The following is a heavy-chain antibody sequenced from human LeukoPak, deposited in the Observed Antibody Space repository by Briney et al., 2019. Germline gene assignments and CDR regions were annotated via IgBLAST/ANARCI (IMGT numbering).Heavy chain of an antibody. D-gene: IGHD5-18*01. V-gene: IGHV1-8*01. CDR2: MNPNSGNT. CDR1: GYTFTSYD. J-gene: IGHJ4*02. CDR3: ARGIDTAMEPDY. Sequence: ASMKVSCKASGYTFTSYDINWVRQATGQGLEWMGWMNPNSGNTGYAQKFQGRVTMTRNTSISTAYMELSSLRSEDTAVYYCARGIDTAMEPDYWGQRTLVTVSS.